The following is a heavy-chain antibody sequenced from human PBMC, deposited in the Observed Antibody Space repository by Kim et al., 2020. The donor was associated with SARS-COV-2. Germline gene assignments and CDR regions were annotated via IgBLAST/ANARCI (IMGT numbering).Heavy chain of an antibody. D-gene: IGHD3-3*01. J-gene: IGHJ4*02. CDR3: ARAPPATIFGVVTAFDY. CDR2: IYYSGST. V-gene: IGHV4-59*13. CDR1: GGSICSYY. Sequence: SETLSLTCTVSGGSICSYYWSWIRQPPGKGLEWIGYIYYSGSTNYNPSLKSRVTISVDTSKNQFSLKLSAVTAAETAVYYCARAPPATIFGVVTAFDYWGQGTLVTVSS.